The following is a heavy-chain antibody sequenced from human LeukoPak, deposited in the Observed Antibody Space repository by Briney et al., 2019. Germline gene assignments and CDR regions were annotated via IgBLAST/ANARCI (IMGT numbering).Heavy chain of an antibody. CDR3: ARKGSTSYNWFDP. Sequence: ASVKVSCKCSRCTFTGYYMHWVRQAPGQGLEWMGWINRNRGGTNYAQKLQGRVTMTRDTSISTAYMELSRLRSDDTAVYYCARKGSTSYNWFDPWGQGTLVTVSS. D-gene: IGHD2-2*01. V-gene: IGHV1-2*02. J-gene: IGHJ5*02. CDR2: INRNRGGT. CDR1: RCTFTGYY.